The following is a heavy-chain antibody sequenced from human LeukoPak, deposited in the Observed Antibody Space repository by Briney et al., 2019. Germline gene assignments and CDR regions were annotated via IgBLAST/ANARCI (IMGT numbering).Heavy chain of an antibody. J-gene: IGHJ4*02. D-gene: IGHD3-22*01. CDR2: ISGSGGST. Sequence: PGGSLRLSCEASGFTFSSYAMHWVRQAPGKGLEWVSGISGSGGSTYYADSVKGRFTISRDNSKNTLYLQMNSLRAEDTAVYYCAKVAVGIVVVITGYFDYWGQGTLVTVSS. CDR1: GFTFSSYA. V-gene: IGHV3-23*01. CDR3: AKVAVGIVVVITGYFDY.